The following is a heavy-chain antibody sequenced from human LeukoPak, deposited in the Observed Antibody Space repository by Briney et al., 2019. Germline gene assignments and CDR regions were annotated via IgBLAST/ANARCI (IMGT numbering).Heavy chain of an antibody. J-gene: IGHJ4*02. CDR3: ARVQGSSGYYWAQSEKYYFDY. CDR1: GFTFSSYW. Sequence: GGSLRLSCAASGFTFSSYWMHWVRQAPGKGLVWVSRINSDGSSTSYADFVKGRFTISRDNAKNTLYLQMNSLRAEDTAVYYCARVQGSSGYYWAQSEKYYFDYWGQGTLVTVSS. CDR2: INSDGSST. V-gene: IGHV3-74*01. D-gene: IGHD3-22*01.